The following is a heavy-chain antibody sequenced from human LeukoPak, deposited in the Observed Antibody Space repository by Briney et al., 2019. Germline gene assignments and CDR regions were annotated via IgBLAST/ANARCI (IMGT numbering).Heavy chain of an antibody. J-gene: IGHJ4*02. D-gene: IGHD3-10*01. V-gene: IGHV3-48*01. CDR3: ARDLEHSGNFYRPSYDY. CDR1: GFTFSSYS. Sequence: GGSLRLSCAASGFTFSSYSMNWVRQAPRKWLEWVSYISSSISTIYYADSVTGRCTICRDNAKNYLYLQMNSMRAEDKAVYYCARDLEHSGNFYRPSYDYWGQAILVTVS. CDR2: ISSSISTI.